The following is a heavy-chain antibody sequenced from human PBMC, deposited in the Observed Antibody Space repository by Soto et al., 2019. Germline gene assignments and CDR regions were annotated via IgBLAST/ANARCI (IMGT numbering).Heavy chain of an antibody. J-gene: IGHJ6*02. Sequence: GASVKVSCKASGYTFTSYGISWVRQAPGQGLEWMGWVSAYNGNTNYAQKLQGRVTMTTATSTSAAYMELRSLRSDDTAVYYCARNPSASSGGPASPVVYYSMDVWGQGTTVTVSS. D-gene: IGHD6-19*01. CDR3: ARNPSASSGGPASPVVYYSMDV. CDR1: GYTFTSYG. V-gene: IGHV1-18*01. CDR2: VSAYNGNT.